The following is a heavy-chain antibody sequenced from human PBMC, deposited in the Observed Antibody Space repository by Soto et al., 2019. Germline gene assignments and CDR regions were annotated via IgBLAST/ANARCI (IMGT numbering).Heavy chain of an antibody. J-gene: IGHJ5*02. CDR1: GGSISSSNYY. CDR2: IYYSGST. Sequence: QLQLQESGPGLVKPSETLSLTCTVSGGSISSSNYYWGWIRQPPGKGLEWIGSIYYSGSTYYNPLLKRRVSISVDTSKNQFTLKLSSVTAADTAVYYCARQASYYGSGSYLVDPWGQGTLVTVSS. V-gene: IGHV4-39*01. CDR3: ARQASYYGSGSYLVDP. D-gene: IGHD3-10*01.